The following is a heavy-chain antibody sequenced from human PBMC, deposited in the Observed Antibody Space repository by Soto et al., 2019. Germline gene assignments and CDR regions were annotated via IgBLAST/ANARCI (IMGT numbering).Heavy chain of an antibody. CDR3: ATHDFRGTTGTT. CDR1: GFTFSRYA. D-gene: IGHD1-1*01. V-gene: IGHV3-23*01. Sequence: PGGSLRLSCAASGFTFSRYAMGWVRQAPGEGLEWVSVISGSGGNIHYADSVKGRFTISRDNSKNTLYLQMNSLRVEDTAVYNCATHDFRGTTGTTWGQGTLVTVCS. CDR2: ISGSGGNI. J-gene: IGHJ4*02.